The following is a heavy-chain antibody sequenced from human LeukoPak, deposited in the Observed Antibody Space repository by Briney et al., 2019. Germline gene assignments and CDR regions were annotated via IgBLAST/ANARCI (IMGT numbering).Heavy chain of an antibody. J-gene: IGHJ4*02. CDR1: GFTFSSYG. CDR2: IRYDGSNK. V-gene: IGHV3-30*02. D-gene: IGHD1-7*01. CDR3: AKDLGNWNSEYYFDY. Sequence: PGGSLRLSCAASGFTFSSYGMHWVRQAPGKGLEWVAFIRYDGSNKYYADSVKGRFTISRDNSKNTLYLQMNSLRAEDTAVYYCAKDLGNWNSEYYFDYWGQGTLVTVFS.